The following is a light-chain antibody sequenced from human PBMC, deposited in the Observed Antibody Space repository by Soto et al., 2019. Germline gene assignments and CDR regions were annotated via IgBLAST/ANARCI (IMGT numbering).Light chain of an antibody. CDR3: AAWDDSLNGFVV. J-gene: IGLJ2*01. V-gene: IGLV1-44*01. Sequence: QSVLTQPPSASGTPGQRVTISCSGSSSNIGSDTVKWYQQLPGTPPKLLIYGNNQRPSGVPDRFSGSKSGTSASLAISGLQSEDEADYYCAAWDDSLNGFVVFGGGTQLTVL. CDR1: SSNIGSDT. CDR2: GNN.